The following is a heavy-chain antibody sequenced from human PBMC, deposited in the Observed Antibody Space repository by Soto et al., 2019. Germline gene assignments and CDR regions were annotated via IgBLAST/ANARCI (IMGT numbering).Heavy chain of an antibody. CDR1: GGSFSGYY. V-gene: IGHV4-34*01. D-gene: IGHD6-6*01. CDR2: INHSGST. Sequence: PSETLSLTCAVYGGSFSGYYWSWIRQPPGKGLEWIGEINHSGSTNYNPSLKSRVTISVDTSKTQFSLKLSSVTAADTAVYYCARGVRGKYSSSSPANLAYWGQGTLVTVSS. CDR3: ARGVRGKYSSSSPANLAY. J-gene: IGHJ4*02.